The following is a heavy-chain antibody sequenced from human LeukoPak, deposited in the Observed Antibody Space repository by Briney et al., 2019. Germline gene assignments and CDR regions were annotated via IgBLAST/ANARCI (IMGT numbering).Heavy chain of an antibody. D-gene: IGHD2-15*01. CDR1: GYSISIGYY. V-gene: IGHV4-38-2*01. Sequence: SETLSLTCAVSGYSISIGYYWGWIRQPPGKGLEWIGSIYHSGSTYYNPSLKSRVTISVDTSKNQFSLKLSSVTAADPAVYYCARRGYCSGGACYSFDYWGQGTLVTVSS. CDR2: IYHSGST. J-gene: IGHJ4*02. CDR3: ARRGYCSGGACYSFDY.